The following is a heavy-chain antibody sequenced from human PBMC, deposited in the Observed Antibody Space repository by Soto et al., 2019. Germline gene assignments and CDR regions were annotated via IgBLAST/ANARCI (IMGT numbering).Heavy chain of an antibody. CDR1: GGSISSYY. J-gene: IGHJ6*02. CDR2: IYYSGST. D-gene: IGHD2-15*01. Sequence: PSETLSLTCTVSGGSISSYYWSWIRQPPGKGLEWIGYIYYSGSTNYNPSLKSRVTISVDTSKNQFSLKLSSVTAADTAVYYCARDQRAANYYYYGMDVWGQGTTVTVSS. CDR3: ARDQRAANYYYYGMDV. V-gene: IGHV4-59*01.